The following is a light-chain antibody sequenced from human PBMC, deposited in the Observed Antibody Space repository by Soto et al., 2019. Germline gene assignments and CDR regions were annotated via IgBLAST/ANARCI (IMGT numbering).Light chain of an antibody. CDR2: EVS. V-gene: IGLV2-14*01. CDR1: SSDVGGYNY. CDR3: SSYTSSSTVV. J-gene: IGLJ1*01. Sequence: QSALTQPASVSGSPGQLITISCTGTSSDVGGYNYVSWYQHHPGKAPKLIIYEVSNRPSGVSNRFSGSKSGNTASLTISGLQADDEADYYCSSYTSSSTVVFGIGTKVTVL.